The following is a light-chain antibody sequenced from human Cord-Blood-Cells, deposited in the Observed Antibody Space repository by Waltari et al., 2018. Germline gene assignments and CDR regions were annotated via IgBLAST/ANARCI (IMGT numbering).Light chain of an antibody. J-gene: IGLJ2*01. CDR2: QDS. V-gene: IGLV3-1*01. Sequence: SYALTQPPSVSVSPGQTASIPCSGDKLGDQYACWYQQKPGQSPVLVIYQDSKRPSGIPERFSGSNSGNTATLTISGTQAMDEADYYCQAWDSSTVVFGGGTKLTVL. CDR1: KLGDQY. CDR3: QAWDSSTVV.